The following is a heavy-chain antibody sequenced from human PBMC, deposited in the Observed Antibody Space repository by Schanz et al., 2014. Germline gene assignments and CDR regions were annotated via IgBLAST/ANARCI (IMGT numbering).Heavy chain of an antibody. V-gene: IGHV3-33*03. CDR3: AIDKEYGGKPQAFDI. CDR1: GFTFSSYG. D-gene: IGHD4-17*01. CDR2: ILYDGSKK. J-gene: IGHJ3*02. Sequence: QVQLVESGGGVVQPGRSLRLSCAASGFTFSSYGMHWVRQAPGKGLEWVAVILYDGSKKYYADSVKGRFTISRDNSKITLPLQRKSLGAKDTSFYEKAIDKEYGGKPQAFDIWGQGTMVTVSS.